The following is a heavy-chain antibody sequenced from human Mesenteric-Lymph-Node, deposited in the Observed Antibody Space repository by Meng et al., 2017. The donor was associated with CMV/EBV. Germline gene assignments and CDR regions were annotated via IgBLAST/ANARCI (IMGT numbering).Heavy chain of an antibody. CDR3: AAGRSRGYCSSSSCYHFDY. Sequence: SFSGYYCSWIRQPPGKGLEWIGVINHSGSTNYNPSLKSRVTISIDTSKNQFSLRLSSVTAADSAVYYCAAGRSRGYCSSSSCYHFDYWGQGTLVTVSS. D-gene: IGHD2-2*01. V-gene: IGHV4-34*13. CDR1: SFSGYY. CDR2: INHSGST. J-gene: IGHJ4*02.